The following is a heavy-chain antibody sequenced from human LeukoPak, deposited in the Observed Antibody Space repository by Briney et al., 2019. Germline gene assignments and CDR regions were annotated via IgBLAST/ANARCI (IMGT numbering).Heavy chain of an antibody. V-gene: IGHV3-7*01. D-gene: IGHD4-23*01. CDR3: VVTTRSYPFDY. J-gene: IGHJ4*02. CDR2: INQDGSVK. CDR1: GFTFSSNW. Sequence: GGSLRLSCAASGFTFSSNWMCWVRQDPGKGLEWVANINQDGSVKNYVDSVKGRFTISRDNAKNSLYLQMNSLRAEATAVYYCVVTTRSYPFDYWGQGTLVTVSS.